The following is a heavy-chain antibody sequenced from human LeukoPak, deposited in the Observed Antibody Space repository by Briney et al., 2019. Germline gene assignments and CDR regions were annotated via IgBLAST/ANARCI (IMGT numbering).Heavy chain of an antibody. Sequence: PGGSLRLSCAASGFTVSSNYMSWVRQAPGKGLEWVSVIYSGGSTYYADSVKGRFTISRDNSKNTLYLQVNSLRAEDTAVYYCARVTSWVWFGELLFDYWGQGTLVTVSS. V-gene: IGHV3-53*01. CDR1: GFTVSSNY. CDR3: ARVTSWVWFGELLFDY. D-gene: IGHD3-10*01. J-gene: IGHJ4*02. CDR2: IYSGGST.